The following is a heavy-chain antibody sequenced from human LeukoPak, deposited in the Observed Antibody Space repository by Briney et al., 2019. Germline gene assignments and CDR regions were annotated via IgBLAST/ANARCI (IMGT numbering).Heavy chain of an antibody. CDR1: GFTFSNYW. CDR3: ARDRFTIFGVALDPFDY. D-gene: IGHD3-3*01. V-gene: IGHV3-74*01. J-gene: IGHJ4*02. CDR2: TNTDGSST. Sequence: PGGSLRLSCAASGFTFSNYWVHWVRQAPGKGLVWVSHTNTDGSSTNYADSVKGRFTISRDNAKSTLYLQMNSLRAEDTAVYYCARDRFTIFGVALDPFDYWGQGTLVTVSS.